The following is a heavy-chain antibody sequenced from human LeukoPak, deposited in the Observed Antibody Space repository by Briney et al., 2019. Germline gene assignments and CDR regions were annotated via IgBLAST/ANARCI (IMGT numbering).Heavy chain of an antibody. CDR2: INPNSGGT. J-gene: IGHJ4*02. D-gene: IGHD6-19*01. V-gene: IGHV1-2*02. CDR1: GYTFTSYG. CDR3: AIFGVAGTAATDY. Sequence: GASVKVSCKASGYTFTSYGISWVRQAPGQGLEWMGWINPNSGGTNYAQKFQGRVTMTRDTSISTAYLELSRLRSDDTAVYYCAIFGVAGTAATDYWGQGTLVTVSS.